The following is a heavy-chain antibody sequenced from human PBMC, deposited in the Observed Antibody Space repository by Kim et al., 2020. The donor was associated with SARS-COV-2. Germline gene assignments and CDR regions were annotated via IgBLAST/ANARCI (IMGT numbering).Heavy chain of an antibody. Sequence: SIKSRVTISVDTAKNKFSLKVSYVTAADTAVYYCARRIAAAKEGRWFDPWGQGTLVTVSS. CDR3: ARRIAAAKEGRWFDP. D-gene: IGHD6-13*01. J-gene: IGHJ5*02. V-gene: IGHV4-34*01.